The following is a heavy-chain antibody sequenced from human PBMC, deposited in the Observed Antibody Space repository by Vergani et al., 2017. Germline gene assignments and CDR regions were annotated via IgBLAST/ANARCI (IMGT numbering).Heavy chain of an antibody. V-gene: IGHV4-61*02. D-gene: IGHD2-2*01. CDR1: GGSISSGSYY. J-gene: IGHJ3*02. Sequence: QVQLQESGPGLVKPSQTLSLTCTVSGGSISSGSYYWSWIRQPAGKGLEWIGRIYTSGSTNYNPSLKSRVTISVDTSKNQFSLKLSSVTAADTAVYYCARESVVVPAANDIWGQGTMVTVSS. CDR3: ARESVVVPAANDI. CDR2: IYTSGST.